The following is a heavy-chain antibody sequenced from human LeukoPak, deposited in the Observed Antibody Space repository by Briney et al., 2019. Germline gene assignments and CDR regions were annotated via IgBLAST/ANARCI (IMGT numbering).Heavy chain of an antibody. CDR2: VNHSGST. V-gene: IGHV4-34*01. J-gene: IGHJ4*02. Sequence: SETLSLTCAVYGGSFSGYYWSWIRQPPGKGLEWIGEVNHSGSTNYNPSLKSRVTISVDTSKNQFSLKLSSVTAADTAVYYCARRSGITMIVVVIQDHFDYWGQGTLVTVSS. D-gene: IGHD3-22*01. CDR1: GGSFSGYY. CDR3: ARRSGITMIVVVIQDHFDY.